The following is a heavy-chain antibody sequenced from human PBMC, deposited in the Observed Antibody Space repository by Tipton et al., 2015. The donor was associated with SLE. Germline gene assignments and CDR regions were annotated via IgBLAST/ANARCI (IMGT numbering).Heavy chain of an antibody. CDR2: TYYRSKWFN. CDR3: ARTCSGGSCYSFDS. J-gene: IGHJ4*02. Sequence: GLVKPSQTLPLTCVISGDSVSSNNAAWNWIRQSPSRGLEWLGRTYYRSKWFNNYAVSVQSRITFNSDTSKNQFSLQLNSVTPEDTAVYYCARTCSGGSCYSFDSWGQGTLVTVSS. D-gene: IGHD2-15*01. V-gene: IGHV6-1*01. CDR1: GDSVSSNNAA.